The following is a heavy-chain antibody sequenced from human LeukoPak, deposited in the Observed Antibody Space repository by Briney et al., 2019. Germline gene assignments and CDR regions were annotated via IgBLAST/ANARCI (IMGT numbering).Heavy chain of an antibody. CDR3: AKGSSYYGSGGHFDY. V-gene: IGHV3-23*01. D-gene: IGHD3-10*01. Sequence: PGGSLRLSCAASGFTFSSYAMNWVRQAPGKGLEWVSAISGSGSITYYADSVKGRFTISRDNSKNTLYLQMNGLRAEDTAVYYCAKGSSYYGSGGHFDYWGQGTLVTVSS. J-gene: IGHJ4*02. CDR2: ISGSGSIT. CDR1: GFTFSSYA.